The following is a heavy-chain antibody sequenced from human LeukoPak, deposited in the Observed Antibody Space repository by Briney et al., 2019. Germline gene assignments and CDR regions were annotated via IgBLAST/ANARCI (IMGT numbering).Heavy chain of an antibody. V-gene: IGHV3-7*01. CDR1: GFTFSSYW. J-gene: IGHJ6*03. Sequence: QPGGSLRLSCAASGFTFSSYWMSWVRQAPGKGLEWVANIKQDGSEKYYVDSVKGRFTISRDNAKNSLYLQMNSLRAEDTAVYYCARDQSSSPYDYYYYMDVWGKGTTVTVSS. D-gene: IGHD6-6*01. CDR2: IKQDGSEK. CDR3: ARDQSSSPYDYYYYMDV.